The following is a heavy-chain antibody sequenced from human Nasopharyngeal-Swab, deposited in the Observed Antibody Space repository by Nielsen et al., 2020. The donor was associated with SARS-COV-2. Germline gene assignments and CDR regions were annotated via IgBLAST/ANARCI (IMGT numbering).Heavy chain of an antibody. V-gene: IGHV4-39*01. CDR3: ARGTHYDILTGCFDY. CDR1: GGSISSSSYY. Sequence: GSLRLSCTVSGGSISSSSYYWGWIRQPPGKGLEWIGSIYYSGSTYYNPSLKSRVTISVDTSKNQFSLKLSSVTAADTAVYYCARGTHYDILTGCFDYWGQGTLVTVSS. CDR2: IYYSGST. D-gene: IGHD3-9*01. J-gene: IGHJ4*02.